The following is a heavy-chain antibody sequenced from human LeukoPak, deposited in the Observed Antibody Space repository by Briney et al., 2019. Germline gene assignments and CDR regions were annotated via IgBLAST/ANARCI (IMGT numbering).Heavy chain of an antibody. D-gene: IGHD1-26*01. CDR1: GGSFSGYY. CDR3: AREWELLRSWFDP. CDR2: INHSGST. Sequence: PSETLSLTCAVYGGSFSGYYWSWIRQPPGKGLEWIGEINHSGSTNYNPSLKSRVTISVDTSKNRFSLKLSSVTAADTAVYYCAREWELLRSWFDPWGQGTLVTVSS. J-gene: IGHJ5*02. V-gene: IGHV4-34*01.